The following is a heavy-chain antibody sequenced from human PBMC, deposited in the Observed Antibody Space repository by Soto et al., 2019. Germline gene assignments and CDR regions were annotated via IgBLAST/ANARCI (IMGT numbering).Heavy chain of an antibody. CDR2: ISSSIGII. CDR1: GFTFSAYS. CDR3: ARRLAHCCGDCEDAFDI. J-gene: IGHJ3*02. Sequence: EVQLVESGGGLVQPGGSLRLSCAASGFTFSAYSMNWVRQAPGKGLEWVSYISSSIGIIYYADSVKGRFTISRDNAKNSLYLQMNSLRDEDTAVYYCARRLAHCCGDCEDAFDIWGQGTMVTVSA. D-gene: IGHD2-21*02. V-gene: IGHV3-48*02.